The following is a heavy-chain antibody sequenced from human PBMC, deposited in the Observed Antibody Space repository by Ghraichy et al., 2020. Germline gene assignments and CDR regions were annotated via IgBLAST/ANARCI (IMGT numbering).Heavy chain of an antibody. CDR2: VYYSGDT. D-gene: IGHD3-10*01. CDR3: ARQSYGSGSFGWFDP. Sequence: SENLSLTCNVSGVSISSYYWTWIRQRPGKGLEWIGHVYYSGDTNYNPSLKSRVTILVDTSKNQFSLRLSSVTAADTAMYYCARQSYGSGSFGWFDPWGQGTLVTVS. V-gene: IGHV4-59*08. J-gene: IGHJ5*02. CDR1: GVSISSYY.